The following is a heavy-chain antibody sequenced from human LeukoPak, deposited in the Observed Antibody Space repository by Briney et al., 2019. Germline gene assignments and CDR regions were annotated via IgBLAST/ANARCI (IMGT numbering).Heavy chain of an antibody. CDR1: GFTFSSYA. CDR3: ARRDIVVIVSASDY. CDR2: ISGSGGST. D-gene: IGHD2-15*01. Sequence: GGSLRLSCAASGFTFSSYAMSWVRQAPGKGLEWVSAISGSGGSTYYADSVKGRFTMSRDNSKNTVYLQMNSLRVDDTAVYYCARRDIVVIVSASDYWGQGTLVTVSS. V-gene: IGHV3-23*01. J-gene: IGHJ4*02.